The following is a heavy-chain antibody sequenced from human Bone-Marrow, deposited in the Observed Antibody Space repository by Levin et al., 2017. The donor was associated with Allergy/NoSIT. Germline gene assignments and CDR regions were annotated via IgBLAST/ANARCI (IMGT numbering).Heavy chain of an antibody. CDR1: GGSISSGGYS. V-gene: IGHV4-30-2*01. Sequence: SETLSLTCAVSGGSISSGGYSWSWIRQPPGKGLEWIGYIYHSGSTYYNPSLKSRVTISVDRSKNQFSLKLSSVTAADTAVYYCARGNCSGGSCYSAFDIWGQGTMVTVSS. J-gene: IGHJ3*02. CDR2: IYHSGST. CDR3: ARGNCSGGSCYSAFDI. D-gene: IGHD2-15*01.